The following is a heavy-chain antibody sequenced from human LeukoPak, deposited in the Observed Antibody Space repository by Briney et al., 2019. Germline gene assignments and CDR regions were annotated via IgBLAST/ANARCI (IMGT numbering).Heavy chain of an antibody. CDR1: GGTFSSYA. CDR2: IIPILGIA. J-gene: IGHJ3*02. V-gene: IGHV1-69*04. D-gene: IGHD3-9*01. CDR3: ARDGRYFDWRHRYDAFDI. Sequence: GSSVKVSCKASGGTFSSYAISWVRQAPGQGLEWMGRIIPILGIANYAQKFQGRVTITADKSTSTAYMELSSLRSEDTAVYYCARDGRYFDWRHRYDAFDIWGQGTMVTVSS.